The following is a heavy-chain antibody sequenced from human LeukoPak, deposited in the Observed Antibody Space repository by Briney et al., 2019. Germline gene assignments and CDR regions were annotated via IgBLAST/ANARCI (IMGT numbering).Heavy chain of an antibody. Sequence: GGSLRLSCAASGFTFSSYWMTWVRQAPGKGLEWVANIKKDGGEKYYVDSVKGRFTISRDNAKNSLYLQMNSLRAEDTAVYYCARAYYDSSGSHEDYWGQGTLVTVSS. D-gene: IGHD3-22*01. J-gene: IGHJ4*02. CDR1: GFTFSSYW. CDR2: IKKDGGEK. V-gene: IGHV3-7*01. CDR3: ARAYYDSSGSHEDY.